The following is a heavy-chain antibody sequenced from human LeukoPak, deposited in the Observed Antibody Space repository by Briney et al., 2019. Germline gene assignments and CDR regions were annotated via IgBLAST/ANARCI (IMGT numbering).Heavy chain of an antibody. Sequence: GRSLRLSCAASGFTFSSYAMHCARGARGKGLEEGAVISYDGSNKFYADSVKGRLTISRDNSKNTLYLNMHRLSAADAAVYYCARDDADIYYYGMDVWGQGTTVTVSS. CDR2: ISYDGSNK. CDR3: ARDDADIYYYGMDV. CDR1: GFTFSSYA. V-gene: IGHV3-30-3*01. J-gene: IGHJ6*02.